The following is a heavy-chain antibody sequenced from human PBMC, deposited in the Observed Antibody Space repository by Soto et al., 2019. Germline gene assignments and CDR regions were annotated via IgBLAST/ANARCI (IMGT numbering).Heavy chain of an antibody. CDR2: IIPIFGTA. Sequence: SVNVSCKASGGNFSSYAISWVRQAPGQGLEWMGGIIPIFGTANYAQKFQGRVTITADKSTSTAYMELSSLRSEDTAVYYCAKDSYTVTARAFDYYYGMDVWGQGTTVTVSS. CDR1: GGNFSSYA. CDR3: AKDSYTVTARAFDYYYGMDV. V-gene: IGHV1-69*06. J-gene: IGHJ6*02. D-gene: IGHD4-4*01.